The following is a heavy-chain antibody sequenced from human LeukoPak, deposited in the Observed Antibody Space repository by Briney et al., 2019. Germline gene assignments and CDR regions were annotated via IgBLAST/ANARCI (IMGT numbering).Heavy chain of an antibody. CDR3: ARGGFRVVVPAAIPED. CDR2: IWHDGSNK. J-gene: IGHJ4*02. Sequence: GGSLRLSCAASGFTFNNYGMHWVRQAPGTGLEWVAAIWHDGSNKYYADSLKGRFTISRDNSKNTLYLQMNSLRAEDTAVYYCARGGFRVVVPAAIPEDWGQGTLVTVSS. D-gene: IGHD2-2*02. V-gene: IGHV3-33*01. CDR1: GFTFNNYG.